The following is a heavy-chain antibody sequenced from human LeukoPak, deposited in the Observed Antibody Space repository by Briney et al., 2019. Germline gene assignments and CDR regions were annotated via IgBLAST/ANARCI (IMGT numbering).Heavy chain of an antibody. Sequence: AGTLRLSCAVSGWTFSSYSLNWVRQAPGKGLEWVSAISSSSSYIYYADLVRRRTTIFDDNAKNSLYLQMNGMRAEDTAVYYCAREPHCDSIAVATSSWGQGTLVTVSS. D-gene: IGHD6-19*01. CDR3: AREPHCDSIAVATSS. CDR2: ISSSSSYI. V-gene: IGHV3-21*01. J-gene: IGHJ4*02. CDR1: GWTFSSYS.